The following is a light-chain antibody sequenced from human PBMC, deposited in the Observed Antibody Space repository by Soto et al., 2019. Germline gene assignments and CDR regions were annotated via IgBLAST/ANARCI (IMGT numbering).Light chain of an antibody. V-gene: IGKV2-28*01. J-gene: IGKJ2*02. CDR1: QSLLHTNGYTY. Sequence: DIVMTQSPLSLPVTPGEPASISCRSGQSLLHTNGYTYLDWYLQKPGQSPQLLIYLGSTRASGVPDRFSGSGSGTDFTLKISRVEAEDVGVYSWMQALQSPWTFGQGTKLEIK. CDR2: LGS. CDR3: MQALQSPWT.